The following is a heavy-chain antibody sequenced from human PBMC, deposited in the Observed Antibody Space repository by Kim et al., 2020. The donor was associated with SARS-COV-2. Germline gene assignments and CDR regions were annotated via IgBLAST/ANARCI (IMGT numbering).Heavy chain of an antibody. CDR3: TLTVHWYFDL. V-gene: IGHV3-33*01. CDR2: IWYDGSNK. CDR1: GFTFSSYG. J-gene: IGHJ2*01. Sequence: GGSLRLSCAASGFTFSSYGMHWVRQAPGKGLEWVAVIWYDGSNKYYADSVKGRFTISRDNSKNTLYLQMNSLRAEDTAVYYCTLTVHWYFDLWGRGTLVTVSS. D-gene: IGHD3-9*01.